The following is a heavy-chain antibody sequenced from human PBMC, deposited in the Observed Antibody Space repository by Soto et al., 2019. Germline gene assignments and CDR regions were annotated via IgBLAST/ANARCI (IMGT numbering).Heavy chain of an antibody. Sequence: QVPLVDSGGGVVQPGRSLRLSCAASGFTFNSHGMHWVRQAPGKGPEWVATISYDGSNKYYADSVKGRFTISRDNSKNTLYLQMNSLRAEDTAVYYCAKGMYSSSWYYDYWGQGTPVTVSS. CDR1: GFTFNSHG. CDR2: ISYDGSNK. J-gene: IGHJ4*02. CDR3: AKGMYSSSWYYDY. V-gene: IGHV3-30*18. D-gene: IGHD6-13*01.